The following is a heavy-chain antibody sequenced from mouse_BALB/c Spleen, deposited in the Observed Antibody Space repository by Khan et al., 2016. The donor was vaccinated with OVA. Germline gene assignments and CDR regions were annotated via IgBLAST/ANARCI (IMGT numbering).Heavy chain of an antibody. Sequence: IQLVQSGPELKKPGETVKISCKASGYTFTNYGMNWAKQAPGKGLKRMGWINPYTGTPTYADDFKGRFAFSLETSSCPAYLQCNNSKNEDTATYFCARVKFKGTMDYWGQRTSGTVS. CDR2: INPYTGTP. V-gene: IGHV9-3-1*01. J-gene: IGHJ4*01. D-gene: IGHD1-3*01. CDR1: GYTFTNYG. CDR3: ARVKFKGTMDY.